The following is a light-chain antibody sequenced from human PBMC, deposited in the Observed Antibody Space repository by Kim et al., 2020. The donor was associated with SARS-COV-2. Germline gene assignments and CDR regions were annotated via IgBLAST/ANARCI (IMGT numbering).Light chain of an antibody. Sequence: SVSPGQTVTITCSEDNLGEKYSSWYQQQPGQAPVLVIYQDTKRPSGIPERFAGSNSGNTATLTISGAQAMDEADYYCQAWDNTWVFGGGTQLTVL. CDR3: QAWDNTWV. J-gene: IGLJ3*02. CDR2: QDT. CDR1: NLGEKY. V-gene: IGLV3-1*01.